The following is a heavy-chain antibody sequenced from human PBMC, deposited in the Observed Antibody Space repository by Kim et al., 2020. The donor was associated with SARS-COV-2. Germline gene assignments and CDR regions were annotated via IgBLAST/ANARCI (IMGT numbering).Heavy chain of an antibody. Sequence: GGSLRLSCAASGFTFTEYCMHWVRQAPGTGLMWVSRIDSDGSETSYSDSVRGRFTISRDIAKNTLYLQMNSLTAEDTAVYYCARDGRLTPYSPGAFDIGGEGTMVTF. D-gene: IGHD3-9*01. CDR3: ARDGRLTPYSPGAFDI. V-gene: IGHV3-74*01. CDR1: GFTFTEYC. J-gene: IGHJ3*02. CDR2: IDSDGSET.